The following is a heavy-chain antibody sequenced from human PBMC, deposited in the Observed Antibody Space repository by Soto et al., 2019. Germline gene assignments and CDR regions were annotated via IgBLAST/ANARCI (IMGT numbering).Heavy chain of an antibody. CDR2: ISGSGGST. V-gene: IGHV3-23*01. D-gene: IGHD6-19*01. Sequence: EVQLLESGGGLVQPGGSLRLSCAASGFTFSSYAMSWVRQAPGKGLEWVSAISGSGGSTYFADSVKGRFTISRDSSKNTLFLQMNSLRAEDTAVYYCEPRIGIAVYWGQGTLVTVSS. CDR3: EPRIGIAVY. CDR1: GFTFSSYA. J-gene: IGHJ4*02.